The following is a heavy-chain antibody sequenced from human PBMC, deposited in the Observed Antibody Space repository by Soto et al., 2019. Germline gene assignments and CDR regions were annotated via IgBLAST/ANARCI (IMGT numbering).Heavy chain of an antibody. CDR1: GGSFSGYY. J-gene: IGHJ6*03. Sequence: SETLSLTCAVYGGSFSGYYWSWIRQPPGKGLEWIGEINHSGSTNYNPSLKSRVTISVDTSKNQFSLKLSSVTAADTAVYYCGRRNRYCSGGSCFRYYYMDVWGKGTTVTVSS. D-gene: IGHD2-15*01. CDR2: INHSGST. V-gene: IGHV4-34*01. CDR3: GRRNRYCSGGSCFRYYYMDV.